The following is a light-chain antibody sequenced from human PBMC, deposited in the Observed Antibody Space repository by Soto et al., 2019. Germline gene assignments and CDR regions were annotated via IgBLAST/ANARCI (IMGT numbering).Light chain of an antibody. CDR2: GAS. V-gene: IGKV3-20*01. Sequence: EIGLTQSPGTLSLSPGERATLSCRASQSVSSSYLAWYQQKPGQAPRLLIYGASSRATGIPDRFSGSGSGTDFTLTIIRLEPEDFAVYYCQQYGSSPRTFGQGTKVEIK. CDR1: QSVSSSY. J-gene: IGKJ1*01. CDR3: QQYGSSPRT.